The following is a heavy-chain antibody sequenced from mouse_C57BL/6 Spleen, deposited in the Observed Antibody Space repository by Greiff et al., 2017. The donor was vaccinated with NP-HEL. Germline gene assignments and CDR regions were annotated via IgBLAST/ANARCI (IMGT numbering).Heavy chain of an antibody. J-gene: IGHJ2*01. V-gene: IGHV5-4*01. CDR2: ISDGGSYT. CDR1: GFTFSSYA. CDR3: ARDGRFFDY. Sequence: EVQVVESGGGLVKPGGSLKLSCAASGFTFSSYAMSWVRQTPEKRLEWVATISDGGSYTYYPDNVKGRFTISRDNAKNNLYLQMSHLKSEDTAMYYCARDGRFFDYWGQGTTRTVSS.